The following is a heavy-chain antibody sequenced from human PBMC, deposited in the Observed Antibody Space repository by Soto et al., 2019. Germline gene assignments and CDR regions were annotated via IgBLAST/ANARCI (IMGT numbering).Heavy chain of an antibody. Sequence: GESLKISCKGSGYSFTSYWISWVRQMPGKGLEWMGRIDPSDSYTNYSPSFQGHVTISADKSISTAYLQWSSLKASDTAMYYCARAHDFWGGRQQPIDSWGQGTLVTVS. V-gene: IGHV5-10-1*01. J-gene: IGHJ4*02. D-gene: IGHD3-3*01. CDR2: IDPSDSYT. CDR3: ARAHDFWGGRQQPIDS. CDR1: GYSFTSYW.